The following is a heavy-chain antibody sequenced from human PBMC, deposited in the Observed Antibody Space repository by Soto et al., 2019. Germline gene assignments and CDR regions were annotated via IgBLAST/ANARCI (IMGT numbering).Heavy chain of an antibody. V-gene: IGHV3-30*18. J-gene: IGHJ4*02. CDR3: AKDYYGSGTHGDY. D-gene: IGHD3-10*01. CDR2: ISYDGSNK. Sequence: PGGSLRLSCAASGFTFSSYGMHWVRQAPGKGLEWVAVISYDGSNKYYADSVKGRFTISRDNSKNTLYLQMNSLRAEDTAVYYCAKDYYGSGTHGDYWGQGTLVTISS. CDR1: GFTFSSYG.